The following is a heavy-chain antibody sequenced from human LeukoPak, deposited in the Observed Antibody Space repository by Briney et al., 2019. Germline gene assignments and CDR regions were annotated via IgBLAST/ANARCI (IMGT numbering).Heavy chain of an antibody. Sequence: SETLSPTCTVSGGSISNYYWSWIRQPPGKGLEWIGYIYYSGSTNYNPSLRSRVTISVDTSKNQFSLKLSSVTAADTAVYYCARSHGSGSYYNLNDYWGQGTLVTVSS. J-gene: IGHJ4*02. D-gene: IGHD3-10*01. V-gene: IGHV4-59*01. CDR1: GGSISNYY. CDR2: IYYSGST. CDR3: ARSHGSGSYYNLNDY.